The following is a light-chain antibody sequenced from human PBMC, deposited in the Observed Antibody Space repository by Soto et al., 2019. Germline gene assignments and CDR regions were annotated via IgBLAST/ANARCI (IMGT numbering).Light chain of an antibody. V-gene: IGLV2-8*01. Sequence: LTQPPSASGSPGQSVTISCTGTSSDVGGYNYVSWYQQHPGKAPKLMIYEVSKRPSGVPDRFSGSKSGNTASLTVSGLQAEDEADYYCSSYAGSNNFYFFGTGTKVTVL. J-gene: IGLJ1*01. CDR1: SSDVGGYNY. CDR3: SSYAGSNNFYF. CDR2: EVS.